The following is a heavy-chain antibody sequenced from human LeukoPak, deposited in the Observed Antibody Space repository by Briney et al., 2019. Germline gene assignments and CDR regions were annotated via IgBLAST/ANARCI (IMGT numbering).Heavy chain of an antibody. CDR3: GTSRWSGVVDS. CDR2: IDRDGIQT. Sequence: GGPLKLSCTASTRYFTNYWMHWVRQVPGKGLAWVSRIDRDGIQTDYADSVRGRFTISRHNAKNTVFLQMNSLRVDDTAVYYCGTSRWSGVVDSWGQGILITVSS. CDR1: TRYFTNYW. D-gene: IGHD3-3*01. J-gene: IGHJ5*01. V-gene: IGHV3-74*01.